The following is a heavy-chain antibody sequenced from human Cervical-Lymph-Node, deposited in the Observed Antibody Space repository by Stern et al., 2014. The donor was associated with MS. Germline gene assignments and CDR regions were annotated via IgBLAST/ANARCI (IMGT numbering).Heavy chain of an antibody. CDR1: GGTFSNFC. CDR2: IFPVCGPH. J-gene: IGHJ5*02. Sequence: QVQLVESGAEVTKPGSSVKISCQASGGTFSNFCSSWVRQAPGQGLEWMGGIFPVCGPHTYAQEFRGRVTITADVSTSTVYMELSSLRSDDTAVYYCALSSVTSDRWYSLGYDLWGQGTLVTVSS. V-gene: IGHV1-69*01. D-gene: IGHD6-13*01. CDR3: ALSSVTSDRWYSLGYDL.